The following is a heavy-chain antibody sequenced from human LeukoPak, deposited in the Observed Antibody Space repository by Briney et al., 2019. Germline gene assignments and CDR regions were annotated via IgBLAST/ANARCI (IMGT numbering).Heavy chain of an antibody. CDR1: GYTFTGYY. CDR3: ARGGCGGDCYSHWFDP. Sequence: ASVKVSCKASGYTFTGYYMHWVRQAPGQGLEWKGWINPNSGGTNYAQKFQGRVTMTRDTSISTAYMELSRLRSDDTAVYYCARGGCGGDCYSHWFDPWGQGTLVTVSS. D-gene: IGHD2-21*02. V-gene: IGHV1-2*02. J-gene: IGHJ5*02. CDR2: INPNSGGT.